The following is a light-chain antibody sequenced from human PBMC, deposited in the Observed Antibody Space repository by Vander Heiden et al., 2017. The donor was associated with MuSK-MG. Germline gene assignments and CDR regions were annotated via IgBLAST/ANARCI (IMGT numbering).Light chain of an antibody. J-gene: IGKJ2*01. CDR2: ATS. Sequence: DIQLTQSPSSLSASVGDRVTITCRASQILSASLNWYQQKPGQSPKLLIYATSTLQSGVPSRFSGSGSGTDFIFTISRLEPEDFATYYCEQSDGFPYTFGQGTKLEIK. CDR3: EQSDGFPYT. V-gene: IGKV1-39*01. CDR1: QILSAS.